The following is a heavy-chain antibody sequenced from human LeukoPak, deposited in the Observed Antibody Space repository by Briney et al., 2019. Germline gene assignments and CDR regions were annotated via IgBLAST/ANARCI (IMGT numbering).Heavy chain of an antibody. CDR3: ARGIVGAPRY. J-gene: IGHJ4*02. V-gene: IGHV3-64*01. D-gene: IGHD1-26*01. CDR2: ISSNGGST. Sequence: PGGSLRLSCAASGFTFSSYAMHWVRQAPGKGLEYVSAISSNGGSTYYANSVKGRFTISRDNSKNTLYLQMGSLRAEDTALYYCARGIVGAPRYWGQGTLVTVSS. CDR1: GFTFSSYA.